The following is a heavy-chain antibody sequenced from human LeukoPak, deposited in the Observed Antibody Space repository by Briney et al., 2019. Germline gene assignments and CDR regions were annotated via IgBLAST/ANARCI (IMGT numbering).Heavy chain of an antibody. V-gene: IGHV4-34*01. Sequence: SETLSLTCVVYGGSFSGYYWSWIRQPPGKGLEWIGEINHSGSTNYNPSLKSRVTISVDTSKNQFSLKLSSVTAADTAVYYCASTGYSYGYRFDYWGQGTLVTVSS. J-gene: IGHJ4*02. CDR1: GGSFSGYY. D-gene: IGHD5-18*01. CDR3: ASTGYSYGYRFDY. CDR2: INHSGST.